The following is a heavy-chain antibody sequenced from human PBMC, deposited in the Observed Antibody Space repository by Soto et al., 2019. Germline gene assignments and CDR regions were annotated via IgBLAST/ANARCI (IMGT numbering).Heavy chain of an antibody. J-gene: IGHJ1*01. V-gene: IGHV4-31*03. CDR3: ARSPVAGAGYFKH. D-gene: IGHD6-19*01. CDR1: GGSVSGGVYY. Sequence: SETLSLTCTVSGGSVSGGVYYWNWIRQHPEKGLEWIGYIYYSGSTYYNPSLRSRVTISADTSKNQFSLKLSSVTVADTAVYYCARSPVAGAGYFKHWGQGTQVTAPQ. CDR2: IYYSGST.